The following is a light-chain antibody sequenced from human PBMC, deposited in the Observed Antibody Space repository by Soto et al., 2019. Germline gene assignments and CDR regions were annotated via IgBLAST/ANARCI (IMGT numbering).Light chain of an antibody. CDR2: DAS. Sequence: DIPMTQSPSTLSASVGDRVTITCRASQTISRQLAWYQQKPGKAPKVLIYDASNLEGGVPSRFSGSGSGTEFTLTISSLQPDDFATYYCQQYNSYKSFGQGTKVEIK. CDR3: QQYNSYKS. CDR1: QTISRQ. J-gene: IGKJ1*01. V-gene: IGKV1-5*01.